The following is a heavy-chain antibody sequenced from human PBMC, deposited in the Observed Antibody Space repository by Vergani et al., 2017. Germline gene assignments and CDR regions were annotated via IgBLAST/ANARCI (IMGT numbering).Heavy chain of an antibody. CDR3: ARSGGIAVAGTDY. CDR1: GFTFSSYS. D-gene: IGHD6-19*01. J-gene: IGHJ4*02. Sequence: VQLVESGGGVVQPGRSLRLSCAASGFTFSSYSMNWVRQAPGKGLEWVSSISSSSSYIYYADSVKGRFTISRDNAKNSLYLQMNSLRAEDTAVYYCARSGGIAVAGTDYWGQGTLVTVSS. CDR2: ISSSSSYI. V-gene: IGHV3-21*01.